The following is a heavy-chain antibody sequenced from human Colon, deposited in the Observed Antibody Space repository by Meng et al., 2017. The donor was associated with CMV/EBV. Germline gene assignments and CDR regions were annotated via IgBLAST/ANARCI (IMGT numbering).Heavy chain of an antibody. CDR1: EFSITDYA. D-gene: IGHD2-15*01. J-gene: IGHJ4*02. V-gene: IGHV3-64*01. Sequence: CAASEFSITDYAVNWVRQAPGKGLEWVSVINTNGGSTYYASSAKGRFTISRDNSKNTLFLQMGGLRADDTAVYYCARSYDSGGSYDYWGRGTLVTVSS. CDR3: ARSYDSGGSYDY. CDR2: INTNGGST.